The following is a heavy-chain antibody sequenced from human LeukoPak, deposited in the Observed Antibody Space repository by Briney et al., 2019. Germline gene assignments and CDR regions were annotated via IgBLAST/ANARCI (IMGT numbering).Heavy chain of an antibody. Sequence: SETLSLTCIVSGGSISSYYWSWIRQPPGKGLEWIGYIYYSGSTNYNPSLKSRVTISVDTSKNQFSLKLSSVTAADTAVYYCAREEAGGTFDYWGQGTLVTVSS. D-gene: IGHD4-23*01. CDR3: AREEAGGTFDY. CDR2: IYYSGST. CDR1: GGSISSYY. J-gene: IGHJ4*02. V-gene: IGHV4-59*01.